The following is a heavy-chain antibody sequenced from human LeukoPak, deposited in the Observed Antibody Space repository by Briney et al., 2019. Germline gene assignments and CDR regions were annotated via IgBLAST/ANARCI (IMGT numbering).Heavy chain of an antibody. D-gene: IGHD1-26*01. CDR1: GFTFSTYS. J-gene: IGHJ4*02. CDR2: INNSGGST. CDR3: ARKYSGTNPFDY. Sequence: GGSLRLSCAASGFTFSTYSMNWVRQAPGKGLEWVSIINNSGGSTYYADSVKGRFTISRDLSKNTLYLQMNSLRAEDTALYYCARKYSGTNPFDYWGQGTLVTVSS. V-gene: IGHV3-23*01.